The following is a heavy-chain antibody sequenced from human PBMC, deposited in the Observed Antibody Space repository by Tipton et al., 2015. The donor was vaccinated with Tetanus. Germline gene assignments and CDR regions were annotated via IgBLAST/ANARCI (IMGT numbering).Heavy chain of an antibody. V-gene: IGHV4-39*07. Sequence: TLSLTCIVSGGSISSSSYYWGWVRQPPGKGLEWIGSIFYTGSTYYNPSLKSRVTMSVDTSKNQFSLKLSSVTAADTAVYYCAADIATGANRWFDPWGQGTLVTVSS. J-gene: IGHJ5*02. CDR2: IFYTGST. CDR3: AADIATGANRWFDP. CDR1: GGSISSSSYY. D-gene: IGHD4/OR15-4a*01.